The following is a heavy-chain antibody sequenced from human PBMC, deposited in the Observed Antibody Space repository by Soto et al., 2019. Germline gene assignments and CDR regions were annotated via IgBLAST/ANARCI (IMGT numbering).Heavy chain of an antibody. CDR2: ISGSGRTI. Sequence: PGGSLRLSCAASGIVFSDYMSWVRQAPGKGLEWLSYISGSGRTIYSADSVKGRFTISRDNAKNSLYLQMNSLRAEDTAVYYCARPGWFGELLQPDAFDIWGQGTMVTVS. V-gene: IGHV3-11*04. CDR3: ARPGWFGELLQPDAFDI. J-gene: IGHJ3*02. CDR1: GIVFSDY. D-gene: IGHD3-10*01.